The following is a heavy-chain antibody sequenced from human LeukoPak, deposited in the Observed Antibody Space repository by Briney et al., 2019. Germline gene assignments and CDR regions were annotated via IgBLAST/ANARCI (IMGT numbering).Heavy chain of an antibody. D-gene: IGHD3-10*01. CDR3: ARPARSGIYYPDAFEN. Sequence: GGSLRLSXTASGFTFDDYYIAWIRQPPGKGLDWVAYISSSGTATYYAESVKGRFTISRDNAKNSLYLQMDSLKAEDTAMYYCARPARSGIYYPDAFENWGQGTMVTVSS. V-gene: IGHV3-11*04. CDR1: GFTFDDYY. J-gene: IGHJ3*02. CDR2: ISSSGTAT.